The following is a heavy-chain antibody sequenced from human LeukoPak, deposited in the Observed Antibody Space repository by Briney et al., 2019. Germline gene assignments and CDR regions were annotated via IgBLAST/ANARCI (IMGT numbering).Heavy chain of an antibody. CDR2: IYYSGST. V-gene: IGHV4-59*01. J-gene: IGHJ5*02. CDR1: GGSISSYY. D-gene: IGHD4-17*01. Sequence: TASETLSLTCTVSGGSISSYYWSWIRQPPGKGLEWIGYIYYSGSTNYNPSLKSRVTISVDTSKNQFSLKLSSVTAADTAVYYCARVTPTYPRDYGDYVWTTKTSNLAFDPWGQGTLVTVSS. CDR3: ARVTPTYPRDYGDYVWTTKTSNLAFDP.